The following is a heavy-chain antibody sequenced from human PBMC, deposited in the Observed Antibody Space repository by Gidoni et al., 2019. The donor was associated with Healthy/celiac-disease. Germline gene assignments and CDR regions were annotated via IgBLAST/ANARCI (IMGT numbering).Heavy chain of an antibody. CDR1: GFTFSSYW. CDR2: IKQDGSEK. Sequence: EVQLVESGGGLVQPGGSLRLSCSASGFTFSSYWMSWVRQAPGKGLEWVANIKQDGSEKYYVDSVKGRFTISRDNTKNSLYLQMNSLRAEDTAVYYCARVRWELLRLYYFDYWGQGTLVTVSS. J-gene: IGHJ4*02. D-gene: IGHD1-26*01. CDR3: ARVRWELLRLYYFDY. V-gene: IGHV3-7*01.